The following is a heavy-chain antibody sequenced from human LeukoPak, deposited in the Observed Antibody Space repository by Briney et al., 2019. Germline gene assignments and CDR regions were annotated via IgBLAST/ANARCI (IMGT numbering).Heavy chain of an antibody. J-gene: IGHJ5*02. V-gene: IGHV1-18*01. CDR3: ARGRRARSSSSQNWFDP. Sequence: ASVKVSCKASGYTFTSYGISWVRQAPGQGLEWMGWISAYNGNTNYAQKLQGRVTMTTDTSTSTAYMELRSLRSEDTAVYYCARGRRARSSSSQNWFDPWGQGTLVTVSS. CDR2: ISAYNGNT. CDR1: GYTFTSYG. D-gene: IGHD6-13*01.